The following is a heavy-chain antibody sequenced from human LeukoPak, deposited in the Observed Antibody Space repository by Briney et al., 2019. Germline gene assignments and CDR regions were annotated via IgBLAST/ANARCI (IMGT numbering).Heavy chain of an antibody. J-gene: IGHJ5*02. V-gene: IGHV1-2*02. CDR2: INPNSGGT. D-gene: IGHD3-10*01. CDR1: GYTFTSYG. CDR3: ALIGDHAWFDP. Sequence: ASVKVSCKASGYTFTSYGISWVRQAPGQGLEWMGWINPNSGGTNYAQELQGRVTMTRDTSITTAYMELSTLRSDDTAVYYCALIGDHAWFDPWGQGTLVTVSS.